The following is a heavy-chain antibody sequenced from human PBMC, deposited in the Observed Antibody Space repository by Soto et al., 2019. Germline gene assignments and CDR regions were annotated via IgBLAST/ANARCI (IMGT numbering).Heavy chain of an antibody. CDR3: ARSAGWYAVHS. J-gene: IGHJ4*02. V-gene: IGHV4-4*02. D-gene: IGHD6-19*01. Sequence: QVQLQESGPGLVKPSGTLSLTCAVSGDSVSSPYYWCWVRQPPGKGLEWIGEVFHTGTTSYNPSLRRRVTISMDKSNNQCSLALSYVTAADTAVYYCARSAGWYAVHSWCPGTLVIVSS. CDR1: GDSVSSPYY. CDR2: VFHTGTT.